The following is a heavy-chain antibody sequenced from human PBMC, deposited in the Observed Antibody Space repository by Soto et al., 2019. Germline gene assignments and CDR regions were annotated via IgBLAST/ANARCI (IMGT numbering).Heavy chain of an antibody. CDR3: AKDYTSVEITAELPFDY. D-gene: IGHD1-20*01. J-gene: IGHJ4*02. CDR2: ISGSGDKI. CDR1: GFIFNNYA. V-gene: IGHV3-23*01. Sequence: GWSLRLSCAASGFIFNNYAMSWVRQAPGKGPEWVSGISGSGDKIWYADSVKGRFTMSRDNSKTSLYLQMNSLRAEDTAVYYCAKDYTSVEITAELPFDYWGRGTLVTVSS.